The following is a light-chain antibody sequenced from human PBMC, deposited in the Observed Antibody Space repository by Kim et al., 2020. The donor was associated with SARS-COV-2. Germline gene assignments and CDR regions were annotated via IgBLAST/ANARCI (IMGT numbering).Light chain of an antibody. CDR2: AAS. Sequence: VSVGDRVTITCRASQGISSNLAWYQQKRGNAPKLLIYAASALQSGVPSRFSGSGSGTGFTLTISSLQPEDCATYYCQQLNSYPFTFGGGTKVDIK. CDR3: QQLNSYPFT. V-gene: IGKV1-9*01. CDR1: QGISSN. J-gene: IGKJ4*01.